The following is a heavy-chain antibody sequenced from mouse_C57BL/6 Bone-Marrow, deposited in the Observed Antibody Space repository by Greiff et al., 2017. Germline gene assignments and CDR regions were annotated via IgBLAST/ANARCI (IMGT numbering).Heavy chain of an antibody. CDR3: ARNLPGNAMDY. D-gene: IGHD4-1*01. Sequence: QVQLKQSGAELARPAPSVNLTCKASGYTFTSYGISWVKQRTGQGLEWIGEIYPRSGNNYYNAQLKGQATLTADTYSSTAYMQLRSLTSEDSAVYYWARNLPGNAMDYWGQGTSVTVSS. CDR2: IYPRSGNN. J-gene: IGHJ4*01. V-gene: IGHV1-81*01. CDR1: GYTFTSYG.